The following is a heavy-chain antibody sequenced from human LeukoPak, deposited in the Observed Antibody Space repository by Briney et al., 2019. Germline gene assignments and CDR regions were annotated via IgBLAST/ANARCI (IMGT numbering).Heavy chain of an antibody. CDR3: TRFNWGDAFDL. D-gene: IGHD3-16*01. CDR2: IYSGGTT. CDR1: GFTVSSKY. V-gene: IGHV3-66*01. J-gene: IGHJ3*01. Sequence: GGSLRLSCAASGFTVSSKYMAWVRQAPGKGLEWVSDIYSGGTTYYAGSVKGRFIISRDSSKNTLHLQVDSLRAEDTAIYYCTRFNWGDAFDLWGQGTMVTVSS.